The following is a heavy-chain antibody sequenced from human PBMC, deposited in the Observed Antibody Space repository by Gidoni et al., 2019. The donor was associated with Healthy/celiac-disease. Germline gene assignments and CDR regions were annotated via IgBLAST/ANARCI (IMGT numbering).Heavy chain of an antibody. CDR2: INHSGST. CDR3: AREYYYGSGSYYYMDV. V-gene: IGHV4-34*01. Sequence: QVQLQQWGAGLLKPSETLSLTCAVYGGYFSGYYWSWIRQPPGTGLEWLGEINHSGSTNYNPSLKSRVTMSVDTSKNQFSLKLSSVTAADTAVYYCAREYYYGSGSYYYMDVWGKGTTVTVSS. CDR1: GGYFSGYY. D-gene: IGHD3-10*01. J-gene: IGHJ6*03.